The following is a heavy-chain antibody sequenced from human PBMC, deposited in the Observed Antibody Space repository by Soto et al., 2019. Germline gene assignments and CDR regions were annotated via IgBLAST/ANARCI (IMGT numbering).Heavy chain of an antibody. CDR3: ARGKRYTNDY. V-gene: IGHV1-8*01. CDR2: MSPNSGRT. CDR1: GYTFSNYD. J-gene: IGHJ4*02. Sequence: ASVKVSCKASGYTFSNYDINWVRQATGQGLEWMGWMSPNSGRTGYAQKFQGRVTMTRNTSSSTAYMEFSSLRSEDTAVYYCARGKRYTNDYWGQGTLVTVSS. D-gene: IGHD2-2*02.